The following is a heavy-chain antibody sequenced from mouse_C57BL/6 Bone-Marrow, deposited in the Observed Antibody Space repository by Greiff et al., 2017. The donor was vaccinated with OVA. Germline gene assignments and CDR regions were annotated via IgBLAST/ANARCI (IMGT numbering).Heavy chain of an antibody. CDR1: GYTFTSYW. D-gene: IGHD1-1*01. CDR3: ARSLITTVVGGAMDY. Sequence: QVQLQQPGAELVKPGASVKMSCKASGYTFTSYWITWVKQRPGQGLEWIGDIYPGSGSTNYNEKFKSKATLTVDTSSSTAYMQLSSLTSEDSAVYYCARSLITTVVGGAMDYWGQGTSVTVSS. CDR2: IYPGSGST. J-gene: IGHJ4*01. V-gene: IGHV1-55*01.